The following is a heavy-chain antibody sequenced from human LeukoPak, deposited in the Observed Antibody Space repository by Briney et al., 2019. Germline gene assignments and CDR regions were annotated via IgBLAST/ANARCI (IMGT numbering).Heavy chain of an antibody. J-gene: IGHJ4*02. Sequence: GESLRLSCVASGFTFSSHDMHWVRQATGKGLEWVSAIDTAGDTYYPDSVKGRFTISRENAKNSLYLQLNSLRAGDTAAYYCARVSSGGGQSTYFDYWGRETLVTVSS. V-gene: IGHV3-13*01. CDR3: ARVSSGGGQSTYFDY. CDR2: IDTAGDT. D-gene: IGHD1-26*01. CDR1: GFTFSSHD.